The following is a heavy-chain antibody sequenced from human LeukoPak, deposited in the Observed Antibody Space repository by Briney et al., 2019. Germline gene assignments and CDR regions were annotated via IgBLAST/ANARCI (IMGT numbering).Heavy chain of an antibody. Sequence: GGSLRLSCAASGFTFSSYAMHWVRQAPGKGLEWVAVISYDGGNKYYADSVKGRFTISRENAKNSLYLQMNSLRAGDTAVYYCARGPSYGLNTDVWGKGTTVTVSS. CDR2: ISYDGGNK. J-gene: IGHJ6*03. V-gene: IGHV3-30*14. CDR3: ARGPSYGLNTDV. D-gene: IGHD2-8*01. CDR1: GFTFSSYA.